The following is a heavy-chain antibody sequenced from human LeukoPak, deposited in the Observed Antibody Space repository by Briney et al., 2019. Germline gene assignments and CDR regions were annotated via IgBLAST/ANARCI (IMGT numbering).Heavy chain of an antibody. J-gene: IGHJ4*02. CDR3: TRAPYSNYVNLDY. CDR1: VFSFGVYA. Sequence: GGSLRLSCTASVFSFGVYAMSWVRQAPGKGLEWVGFIRSKAFGGTTEYAASVKGRFTISRDDSKSIAYLQMNSLKTEDTAVYYCTRAPYSNYVNLDYWGQGTLVTVSS. V-gene: IGHV3-49*04. CDR2: IRSKAFGGTT. D-gene: IGHD4-11*01.